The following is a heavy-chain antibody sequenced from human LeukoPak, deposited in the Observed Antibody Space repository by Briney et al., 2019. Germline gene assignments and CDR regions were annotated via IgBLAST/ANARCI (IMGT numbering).Heavy chain of an antibody. CDR3: ARDGIAAAGRGFYDY. V-gene: IGHV1-69*04. Sequence: SVKVSCKASGGTFSSYAISWVRQAPGHGLEWMGRIIPIFGIANYAQKFQGRVTITADKSTSTAYMELSSLRSEDTAVYYCARDGIAAAGRGFYDYWGQGTLVTVSS. J-gene: IGHJ4*02. CDR1: GGTFSSYA. CDR2: IIPIFGIA. D-gene: IGHD6-13*01.